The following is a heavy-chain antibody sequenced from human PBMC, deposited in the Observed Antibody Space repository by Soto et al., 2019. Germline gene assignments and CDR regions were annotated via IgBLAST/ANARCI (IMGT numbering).Heavy chain of an antibody. V-gene: IGHV3-7*04. CDR3: ARDSGRGWAFDI. Sequence: PGGSLRLSCAASGFTFGRSWMTWVRQAPGKGLEWVANIKPDGSEKDYVDSVKGRFTISRDNAQNSLYLQLNSLRVEDTAVYYCARDSGRGWAFDIWGQGTPVTVSS. D-gene: IGHD2-15*01. CDR1: GFTFGRSW. J-gene: IGHJ3*02. CDR2: IKPDGSEK.